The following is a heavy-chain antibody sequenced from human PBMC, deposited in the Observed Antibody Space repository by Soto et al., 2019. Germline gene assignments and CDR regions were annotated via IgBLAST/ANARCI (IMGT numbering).Heavy chain of an antibody. CDR2: AHHSGRT. CDR3: ARSEATALDY. J-gene: IGHJ4*02. CDR1: GDSMSSSNW. Sequence: QVQLLESGPGLLKPSGTLSLTCTVSGDSMSSSNWWNWVRQPPGKGLEWIGEAHHSGRTNYNPSLKSRVTISFDRSQNHFSLQLTSVTAADTAVYYCARSEATALDYWGQGTLVTVSS. V-gene: IGHV4-4*02.